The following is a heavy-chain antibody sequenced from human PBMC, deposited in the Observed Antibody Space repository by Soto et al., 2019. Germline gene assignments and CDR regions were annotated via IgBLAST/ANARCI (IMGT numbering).Heavy chain of an antibody. D-gene: IGHD3-22*01. CDR1: GFTFSNYA. CDR2: ITSDGSSE. V-gene: IGHV3-30-3*01. J-gene: IGHJ4*02. CDR3: ATRHTLIVAHYFEY. Sequence: QVQLVESGGGVVQPGRSLRLSCAASGFTFSNYAMHWVRQAPGKGLEWVAVITSDGSSEHYADSVKGRFTISRDNSKNTLYLQINTLRAEDTAVYYGATRHTLIVAHYFEYWGQGTLVTVSS.